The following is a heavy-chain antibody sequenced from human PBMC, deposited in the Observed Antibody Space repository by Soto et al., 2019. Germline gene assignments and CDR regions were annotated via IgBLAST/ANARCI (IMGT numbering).Heavy chain of an antibody. CDR2: IYSGGST. D-gene: IGHD6-19*01. Sequence: EVQLVESEGGWVQPGGYLRLSCAASGFTVSSNYMSWVRQAPGKGQEWVSVIYSGGSTYYADSVKGRCTISRDNSKNTLYLQMNSLRAEDTAVYYCARVRGGWHAIDLWGRGTLVTVSS. CDR1: GFTVSSNY. V-gene: IGHV3-66*01. CDR3: ARVRGGWHAIDL. J-gene: IGHJ2*01.